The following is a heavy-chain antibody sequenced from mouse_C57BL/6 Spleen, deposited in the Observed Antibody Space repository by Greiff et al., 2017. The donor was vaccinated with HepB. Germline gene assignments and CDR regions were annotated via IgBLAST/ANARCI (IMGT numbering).Heavy chain of an antibody. Sequence: VKLMESGAELARPGASVKLSCKASGYTFTSYGISWVKQRTGQGLEWIGEIYPRSGNTYYNEKFKGKATLTADKSSSTAYMELRSLTSEDSAVYFCARSHYAMDYWGQGTSVTVSS. V-gene: IGHV1-81*01. CDR1: GYTFTSYG. CDR3: ARSHYAMDY. CDR2: IYPRSGNT. J-gene: IGHJ4*01.